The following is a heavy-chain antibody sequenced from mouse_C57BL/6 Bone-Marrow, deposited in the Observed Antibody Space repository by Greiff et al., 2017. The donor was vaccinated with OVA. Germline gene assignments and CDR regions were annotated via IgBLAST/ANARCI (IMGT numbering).Heavy chain of an antibody. V-gene: IGHV1-85*01. CDR1: GYTFTSYD. CDR2: ICPGGGST. D-gene: IGHD2-2*01. J-gene: IGHJ2*01. Sequence: QVQLKESGPELVKPGASVKLSCKASGYTFTSYDINWVKQRPGPRLEWIGWICPGGGSTSYNEKFKGKATLTVDKSSSTAYMELRSLTSEDSAVYVCARLRRLPTSVDYWGQGTALTVSS. CDR3: ARLRRLPTSVDY.